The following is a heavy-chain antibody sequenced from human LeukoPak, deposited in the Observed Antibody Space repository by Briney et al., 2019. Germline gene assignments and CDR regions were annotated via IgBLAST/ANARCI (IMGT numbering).Heavy chain of an antibody. Sequence: GASVKISCKGSGYSFTSYWIGWVRQMPGKGLEWMGIIYPGDSDTTYSPSFQGQVTISADKSISTAYLQWSSLKASDTAMYYCARRSQYYYDSSGYYDAFDIWDQGTMVTVSS. CDR3: ARRSQYYYDSSGYYDAFDI. V-gene: IGHV5-51*01. J-gene: IGHJ3*02. D-gene: IGHD3-22*01. CDR1: GYSFTSYW. CDR2: IYPGDSDT.